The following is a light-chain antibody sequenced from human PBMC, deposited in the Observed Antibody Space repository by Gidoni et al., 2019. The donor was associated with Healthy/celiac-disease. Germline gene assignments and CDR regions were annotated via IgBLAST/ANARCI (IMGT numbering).Light chain of an antibody. CDR2: DAS. V-gene: IGKV1-33*01. CDR3: QQYDHLPRT. J-gene: IGKJ2*02. CDR1: QNISNY. Sequence: DTQMTQSPSSLSAYVGDRVTITFQASQNISNYLNWYQQKTGQAPKLLIYDASKMETGVPSRFSGSGSGTDFTFTISSLQPEAIATYYCQQYDHLPRTFGQGTKLEIK.